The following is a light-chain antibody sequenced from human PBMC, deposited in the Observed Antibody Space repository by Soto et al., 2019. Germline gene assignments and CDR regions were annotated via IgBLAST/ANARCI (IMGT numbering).Light chain of an antibody. CDR2: NYN. V-gene: IGLV1-44*01. CDR1: RSNIGSNT. CDR3: AAWDDSLNGYV. Sequence: QSVLTQPPSASGTPGQRVTISCSGSRSNIGSNTVNWYQQLPGTAPKLLIYNYNQRPSGVPDRFSGTKSGTSASLAISGLQSEDEADYYCAAWDDSLNGYVFGTGTKLTVL. J-gene: IGLJ1*01.